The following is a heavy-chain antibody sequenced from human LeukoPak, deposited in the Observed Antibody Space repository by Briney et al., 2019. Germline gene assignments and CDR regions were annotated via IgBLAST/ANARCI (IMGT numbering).Heavy chain of an antibody. CDR2: IRGDGGDT. CDR1: RFSFSNSW. J-gene: IGHJ4*02. D-gene: IGHD6-19*01. Sequence: SLRLSSAASRFSFSNSWMHWVRQTPRKRLERVSSIRGDGGDTTYADSVEGRFTISRDNDKNSLYLHMISLRAEDTAVYYCARAYSSGWYTLIGYWGQGTLVTVSS. CDR3: ARAYSSGWYTLIGY. V-gene: IGHV3-74*01.